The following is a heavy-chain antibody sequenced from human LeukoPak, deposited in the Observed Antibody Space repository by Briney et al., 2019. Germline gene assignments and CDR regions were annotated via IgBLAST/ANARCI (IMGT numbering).Heavy chain of an antibody. CDR3: ARERSRRYSSGLNYDY. Sequence: GGSLRLSCAASGFTFTTYWMGWVRQAPGKGLEWVANIKQDGSEQYYVDSVKGRFTISRDNAKNSLYLQMNSLRAEDTAVYYCARERSRRYSSGLNYDYWGQGTLVTVSS. D-gene: IGHD3/OR15-3a*01. J-gene: IGHJ4*02. V-gene: IGHV3-7*01. CDR1: GFTFTTYW. CDR2: IKQDGSEQ.